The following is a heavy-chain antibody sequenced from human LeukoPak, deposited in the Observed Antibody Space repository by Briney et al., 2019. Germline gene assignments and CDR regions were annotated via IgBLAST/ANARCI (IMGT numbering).Heavy chain of an antibody. J-gene: IGHJ4*02. CDR2: IYYSGST. D-gene: IGHD1-26*01. Sequence: SETLSLTCTVSGGSISSSSYYWGWIRQPPGKGLEWIGSIYYSGSTYYNPSPKSRVTISVDTSTNQFSLKLSSVTAADTAVYYCARRTYSGSYYVIDYWGQGTLVTVSS. V-gene: IGHV4-39*01. CDR3: ARRTYSGSYYVIDY. CDR1: GGSISSSSYY.